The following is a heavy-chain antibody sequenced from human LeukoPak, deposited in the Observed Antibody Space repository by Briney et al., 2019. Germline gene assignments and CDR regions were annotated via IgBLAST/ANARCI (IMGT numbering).Heavy chain of an antibody. Sequence: PGRSLRLFCEASGLTFSSYGMHWVRQAPGKGLEWVADISYDGRNKFYADSVKGRFTISRDNSKNTLYLQTNSLRAEDTAVYYCAKEGGTRGSTSYYFDYWGQGTLVTVSS. D-gene: IGHD2-2*01. CDR1: GLTFSSYG. J-gene: IGHJ4*02. CDR2: ISYDGRNK. V-gene: IGHV3-30*18. CDR3: AKEGGTRGSTSYYFDY.